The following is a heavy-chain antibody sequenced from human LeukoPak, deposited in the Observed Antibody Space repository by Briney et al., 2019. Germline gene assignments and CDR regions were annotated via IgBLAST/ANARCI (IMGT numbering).Heavy chain of an antibody. CDR1: GFTFSSYA. J-gene: IGHJ4*02. Sequence: GGSLRLSCAASGFTFSSYAMSWVRQAPGKGLEWVSAISGGGGTTYYADSVKGRFTTSRDNSKNTLSLQMNGLRAEDTAVYFCAKSKTTSWSDFDYWGQGTLVPVSS. CDR2: ISGGGGTT. V-gene: IGHV3-23*01. D-gene: IGHD2-2*01. CDR3: AKSKTTSWSDFDY.